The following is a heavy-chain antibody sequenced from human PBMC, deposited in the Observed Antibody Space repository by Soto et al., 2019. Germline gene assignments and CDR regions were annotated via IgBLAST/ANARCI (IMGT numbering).Heavy chain of an antibody. D-gene: IGHD3-9*01. CDR2: ISSSSSTI. V-gene: IGHV3-48*01. CDR1: GFTFSSYS. CDR3: ARDHYDIFTGYPFGVDY. Sequence: SLRLSCAASGFTFSSYSMNWVRQAPGKGLEWVSYISSSSSTIYYADSVKGRFTISRDNAKNSLYLQMNSLRAEDTAVYYCARDHYDIFTGYPFGVDYWGQRTLITISS. J-gene: IGHJ4*02.